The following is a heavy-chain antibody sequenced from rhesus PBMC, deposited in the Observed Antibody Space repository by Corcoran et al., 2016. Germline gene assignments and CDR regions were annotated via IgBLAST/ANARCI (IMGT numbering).Heavy chain of an antibody. V-gene: IGHV4-73*01. CDR1: GGSISGYYY. J-gene: IGHJ4*01. Sequence: QVKLQQWGEGLVKPSETLSLTCAVYGGSISGYYYWSWIRQPPGKGLEWFGNIDVNSANTNYNPSLKNRGTITKDTSKNQFSLKLSSVTAADTAVYYGAKEQKAASGTNVDHWGQGVLVTVSS. CDR3: AKEQKAASGTNVDH. D-gene: IGHD6-25*01. CDR2: IDVNSANT.